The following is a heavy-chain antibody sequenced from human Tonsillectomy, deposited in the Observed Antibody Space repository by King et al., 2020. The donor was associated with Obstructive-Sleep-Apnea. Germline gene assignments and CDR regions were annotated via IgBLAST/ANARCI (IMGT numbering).Heavy chain of an antibody. CDR3: ASAAMRAPAFDY. J-gene: IGHJ4*02. CDR1: GCTFSSYG. CDR2: MSDDGTNK. V-gene: IGHV3-30*03. D-gene: IGHD2-2*01. Sequence: VQLVESGGGLVQPGRSLRLSCAASGCTFSSYGMHWVRQAPGKGREWVALMSDDGTNKFYSDSVKGRFTLSRDTAKNTPYLQISSLRAEDTAVYYCASAAMRAPAFDYWGQGTLVTVSS.